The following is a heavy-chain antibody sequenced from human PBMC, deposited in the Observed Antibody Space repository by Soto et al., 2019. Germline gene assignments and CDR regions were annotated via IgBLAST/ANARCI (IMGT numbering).Heavy chain of an antibody. CDR2: IIPIFTTT. CDR1: GGTFSNHA. D-gene: IGHD6-13*01. Sequence: QVHLVQSGAEVKKPGSSVKVSCKASGGTFSNHAINWVRQAPGQGLEWMGRIIPIFTTTNYAQKFQGRVTITADESTITAYMELSSLKYDDTDIYYCAREVAADGTFREDVFDIWGQGTMVTVSS. J-gene: IGHJ3*02. CDR3: AREVAADGTFREDVFDI. V-gene: IGHV1-69*12.